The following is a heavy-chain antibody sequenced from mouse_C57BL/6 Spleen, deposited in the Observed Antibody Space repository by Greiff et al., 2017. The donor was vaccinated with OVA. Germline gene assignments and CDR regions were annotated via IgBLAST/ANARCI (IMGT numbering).Heavy chain of an antibody. CDR3: ARIYYDYDGRGYFDV. D-gene: IGHD2-4*01. J-gene: IGHJ1*03. CDR1: GYTFTDHT. CDR2: IYPRDGST. Sequence: QVQLQQSDAELVKPGASVKISCKVSGYTFTDHTIHWMKQRPEQGLEWIGYIYPRDGSTKYNEKFKGQATLTADKSSSTAYMQLNSLTSEDSAGYFCARIYYDYDGRGYFDVWGTGTTVTVSS. V-gene: IGHV1-78*01.